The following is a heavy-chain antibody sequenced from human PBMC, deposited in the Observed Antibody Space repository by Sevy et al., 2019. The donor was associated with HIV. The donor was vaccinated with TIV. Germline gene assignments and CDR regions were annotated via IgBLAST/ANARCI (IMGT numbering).Heavy chain of an antibody. Sequence: SETLSLSCTISGDSISSSSYYWAWIRQPPGKGLEWIGSVYYTGRTYYSVSLKSRVTISVNTSKNQFSLRLKSVTTADTSIYYCARHLDVEVVVGAIQGYFDYWGQGTLVTVSS. V-gene: IGHV4-39*01. J-gene: IGHJ4*03. D-gene: IGHD2-15*01. CDR3: ARHLDVEVVVGAIQGYFDY. CDR2: VYYTGRT. CDR1: GDSISSSSYY.